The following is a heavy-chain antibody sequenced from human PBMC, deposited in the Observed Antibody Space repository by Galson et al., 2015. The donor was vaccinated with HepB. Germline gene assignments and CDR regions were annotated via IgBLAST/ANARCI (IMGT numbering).Heavy chain of an antibody. CDR2: IYWDDDK. Sequence: PALVKPTQTLTLTCTFSGFSLSTSGVGVGWIRQPPGKAPEWLALIYWDDDKRYSPSLKSRLTITKDTFKNQVVLTMTNMDPVDTATYYCAHCYWHHDYSGMDVWGQGTTVTVSS. D-gene: IGHD2-15*01. J-gene: IGHJ6*02. V-gene: IGHV2-5*02. CDR3: AHCYWHHDYSGMDV. CDR1: GFSLSTSGVG.